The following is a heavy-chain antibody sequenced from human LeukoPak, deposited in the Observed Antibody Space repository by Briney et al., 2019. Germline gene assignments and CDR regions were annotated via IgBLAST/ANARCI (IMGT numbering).Heavy chain of an antibody. Sequence: ASVKVSCKASGYTFTDYYMHWVLQAPGQGLEWMGRIGPKSGGTNYAQKFQGRVTMTRDTSITTAYMELSRLRSDDTAVYYCARGIVVVVAAKSLNYYYYYMDVWGKGTTVTVSS. CDR1: GYTFTDYY. CDR2: IGPKSGGT. J-gene: IGHJ6*03. D-gene: IGHD2-15*01. V-gene: IGHV1-2*06. CDR3: ARGIVVVVAAKSLNYYYYYMDV.